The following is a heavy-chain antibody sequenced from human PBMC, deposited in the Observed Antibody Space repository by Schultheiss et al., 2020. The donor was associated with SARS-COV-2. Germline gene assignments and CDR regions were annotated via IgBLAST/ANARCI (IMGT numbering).Heavy chain of an antibody. CDR1: GFTFSNAW. Sequence: GGSLRLSCAASGFTFSNAWMSWVRQAPGKGLEWVGRIKSKTDGGTTDYAAPVKGRFTISRDDSKNTLYLQMNSPKTEDTAVYYCTTGIVLTTGFDYWGQGTLVTVSS. D-gene: IGHD4-11*01. J-gene: IGHJ4*02. CDR2: IKSKTDGGTT. CDR3: TTGIVLTTGFDY. V-gene: IGHV3-15*01.